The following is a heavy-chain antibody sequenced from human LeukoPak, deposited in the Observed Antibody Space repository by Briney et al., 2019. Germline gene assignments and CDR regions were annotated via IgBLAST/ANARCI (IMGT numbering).Heavy chain of an antibody. D-gene: IGHD3-9*01. CDR3: ARHAPLLRYFDWLKDAFDI. V-gene: IGHV4-34*01. J-gene: IGHJ3*02. Sequence: SETLSLTCAVYGGSFSGYYWSWIRQPPGKGLEWIGEINHSGSTNYNPSLKSRVTISVDTSKNQFSLKLSSVTAADTAVYYCARHAPLLRYFDWLKDAFDIWGQGTMVTVSS. CDR1: GGSFSGYY. CDR2: INHSGST.